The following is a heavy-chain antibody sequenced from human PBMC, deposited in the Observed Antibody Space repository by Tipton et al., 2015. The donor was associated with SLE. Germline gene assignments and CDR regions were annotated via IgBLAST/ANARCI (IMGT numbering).Heavy chain of an antibody. CDR1: GFTFVDYG. CDR3: TTGYTTSSDYYGMDV. CDR2: ITSIPYGGTA. Sequence: SLRLSCTASGFTFVDYGLSWVRQAPGKGLEWVGLITSIPYGGTAEYAASLKGRFTISRDDSKNIAYLQMNSLKTEDTAVYYCTTGYTTSSDYYGMDVWGHGTTVTVAS. D-gene: IGHD2-2*02. J-gene: IGHJ6*02. V-gene: IGHV3-49*04.